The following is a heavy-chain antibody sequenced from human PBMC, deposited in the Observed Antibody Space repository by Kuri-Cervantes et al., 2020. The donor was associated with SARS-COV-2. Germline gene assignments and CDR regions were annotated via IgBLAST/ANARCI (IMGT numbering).Heavy chain of an antibody. CDR2: IGPSGTTK. CDR1: GFIFSDYY. J-gene: IGHJ6*03. Sequence: GGSLRLSCTASGFIFSDYYMTWIRQAPGQGLEWVSNIGPSGTTKYYADSVKGRFTISRDNSKNTLYLQMNSLRVEDTVVYYCANSRSDSVYYYMDVWGAGTTVTVSS. CDR3: ANSRSDSVYYYMDV. V-gene: IGHV3-11*01. D-gene: IGHD2/OR15-2a*01.